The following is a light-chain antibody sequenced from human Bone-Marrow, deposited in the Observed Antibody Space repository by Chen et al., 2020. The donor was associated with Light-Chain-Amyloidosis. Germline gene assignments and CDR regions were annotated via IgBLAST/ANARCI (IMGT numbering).Light chain of an antibody. V-gene: IGLV3-25*03. Sequence: SHELIQPPSVSVSPGQTARITCSGDDLPTKYAYWYQQKPGQAPVLVIHRDTERPSGISERFSGANSGTTATLTISGVQAEDEADDHCQSADNSGTYKGIFGGGTKLTVL. J-gene: IGLJ2*01. CDR2: RDT. CDR3: QSADNSGTYKGI. CDR1: DLPTKY.